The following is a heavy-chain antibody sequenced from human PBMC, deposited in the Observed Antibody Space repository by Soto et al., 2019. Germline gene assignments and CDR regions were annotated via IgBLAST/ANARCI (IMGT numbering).Heavy chain of an antibody. CDR1: GFTFSDCA. CDR2: ITGSGGTT. D-gene: IGHD4-17*01. Sequence: EVQLLESGGGLVQPGGSLRLSCAASGFTFSDCAMSWVRQAPGKGLEWVSFITGSGGTTYYTSSVKGRFTISRDNSKSTVYLQMNTLRAEDTAVYYCANFSYYGEAIVGKWGQGTLVTVSS. V-gene: IGHV3-23*01. J-gene: IGHJ4*02. CDR3: ANFSYYGEAIVGK.